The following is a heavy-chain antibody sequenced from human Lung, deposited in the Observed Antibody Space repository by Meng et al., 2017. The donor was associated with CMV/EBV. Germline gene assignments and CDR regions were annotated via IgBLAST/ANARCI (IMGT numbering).Heavy chain of an antibody. CDR2: ISYDGSNK. CDR3: ARDEEAGDPRYYDFWSGYYIWGAFDY. D-gene: IGHD3-3*01. J-gene: IGHJ4*02. Sequence: HGGRQAPGKGLEWVAVISYDGSNKYYADSVKGRFTISRDNSKNTLYLQMNSLRAEDTAVYYCARDEEAGDPRYYDFWSGYYIWGAFDYWGQGTLVTVSS. V-gene: IGHV3-30*04.